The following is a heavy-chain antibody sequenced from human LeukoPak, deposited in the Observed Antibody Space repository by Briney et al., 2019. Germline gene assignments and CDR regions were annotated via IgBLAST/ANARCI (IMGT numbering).Heavy chain of an antibody. D-gene: IGHD3-22*01. Sequence: SETLSLTCAVYGGSLSGYYWNWIRQPPGKGLEWIGEINHSGSTNYTPSLKSRVTISVDTSKNQFSLKLSSVTAADTAVYYCARTRTYYDSSKGAFDIRGQGTTVTVSS. CDR1: GGSLSGYY. CDR3: ARTRTYYDSSKGAFDI. CDR2: INHSGST. J-gene: IGHJ3*02. V-gene: IGHV4-34*01.